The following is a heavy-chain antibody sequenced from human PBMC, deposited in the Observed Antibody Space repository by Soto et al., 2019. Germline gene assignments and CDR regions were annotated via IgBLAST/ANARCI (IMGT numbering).Heavy chain of an antibody. Sequence: ASVKVSCKASGYTFTSYGISWVRQAPGQGLEWMGWISAYNGNTNYAQKLQGRVTMTTDTSTSTAYMELRSLRSDDTAVYYCATTTGYSYYYYGMGVWGQGTTVTVSS. V-gene: IGHV1-18*01. CDR2: ISAYNGNT. CDR3: ATTTGYSYYYYGMGV. D-gene: IGHD3-9*01. J-gene: IGHJ6*02. CDR1: GYTFTSYG.